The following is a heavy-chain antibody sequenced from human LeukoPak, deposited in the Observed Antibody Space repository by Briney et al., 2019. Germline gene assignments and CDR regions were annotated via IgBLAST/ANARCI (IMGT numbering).Heavy chain of an antibody. Sequence: ASVKVSCKASGYTFTSYYMHWVRQAPGQGLEWMGIINPSGGSTSYAQKFQGRVTMTRDMSTSTVYMELSSLRSEDMAVYYCARDTPNCSGGSCYSSYYFDYWGQGTLVTVSS. CDR1: GYTFTSYY. J-gene: IGHJ4*02. D-gene: IGHD2-15*01. V-gene: IGHV1-46*01. CDR3: ARDTPNCSGGSCYSSYYFDY. CDR2: INPSGGST.